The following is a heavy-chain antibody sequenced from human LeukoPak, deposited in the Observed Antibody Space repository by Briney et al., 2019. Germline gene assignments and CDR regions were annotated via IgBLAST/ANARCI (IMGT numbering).Heavy chain of an antibody. CDR3: VRDSGWFHFDY. CDR2: IKEDGSAE. V-gene: IGHV3-7*03. Sequence: GGSLRFSCAASGFTFSDYYMSWVRQAPGKGLEWVAHIKEDGSAENYVDSVKGRFSISRDNAKNSLYLQMNSLRVEDTAVYYCVRDSGWFHFDYWGQGILVTVSP. D-gene: IGHD6-19*01. CDR1: GFTFSDYY. J-gene: IGHJ4*02.